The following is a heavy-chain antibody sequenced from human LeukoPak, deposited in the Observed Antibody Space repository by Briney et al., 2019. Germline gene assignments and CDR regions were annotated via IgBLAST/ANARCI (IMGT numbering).Heavy chain of an antibody. D-gene: IGHD6-6*01. V-gene: IGHV4-31*03. CDR3: ARLYTSFRAFDI. J-gene: IGHJ3*02. CDR2: IYYSGST. CDR1: GGSISSGDYY. Sequence: SQTLSLTCTVSGGSISSGDYYWSWIRPHPGKGLEWIGYIYYSGSTYYNPSLKSRVTISVDTSKDQFSLKVSSVTAADTAVYYCARLYTSFRAFDIWGQGTMVTVSS.